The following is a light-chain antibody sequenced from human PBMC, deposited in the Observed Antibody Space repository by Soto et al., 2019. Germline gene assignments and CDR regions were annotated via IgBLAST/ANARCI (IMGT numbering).Light chain of an antibody. J-gene: IGKJ3*01. CDR2: DAS. Sequence: PGETATLSCGASQSVRSNYVAWYQQKPGLAPRLLIYDASSRATGIPDRFSGSVSGTDFTLTISRLEPEDSAVYYCQQYGSSQTFGPGTKVDIK. CDR3: QQYGSSQT. V-gene: IGKV3D-20*01. CDR1: QSVRSNY.